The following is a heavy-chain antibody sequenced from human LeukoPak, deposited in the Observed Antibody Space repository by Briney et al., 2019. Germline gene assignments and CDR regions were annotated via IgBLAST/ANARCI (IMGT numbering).Heavy chain of an antibody. Sequence: GGSLRLSCAASGFTFSSYGMHWVRQAPGKGLEWVAVISYDGSNKYYADSVKGRFTISRDNSKNTLYLQMNSLRAEDTAVYYCAQGELAQSFWVNWGQGTLVTVSS. CDR2: ISYDGSNK. CDR3: AQGELAQSFWVN. D-gene: IGHD3-16*01. J-gene: IGHJ4*02. CDR1: GFTFSSYG. V-gene: IGHV3-30*03.